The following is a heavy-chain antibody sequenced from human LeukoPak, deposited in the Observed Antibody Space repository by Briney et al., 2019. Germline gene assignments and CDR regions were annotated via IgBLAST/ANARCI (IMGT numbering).Heavy chain of an antibody. CDR2: ISWDGGST. J-gene: IGHJ4*02. CDR3: AKPRYDSSGYYSPFDY. D-gene: IGHD3-22*01. Sequence: GGSLRLSCAASGFTFDDYTMHWVRQAPGKSLEWVSLISWDGGSTYYADSVKGRFTISRDNSKNSLYLQMNSLRTEDTALYYCAKPRYDSSGYYSPFDYWGQGTLVTVSS. V-gene: IGHV3-43*01. CDR1: GFTFDDYT.